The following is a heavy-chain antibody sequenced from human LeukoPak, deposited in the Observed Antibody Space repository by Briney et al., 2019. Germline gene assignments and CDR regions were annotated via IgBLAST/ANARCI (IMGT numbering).Heavy chain of an antibody. CDR2: ISSSGSTI. CDR3: ARARYYYMDV. J-gene: IGHJ6*03. V-gene: IGHV3-48*03. CDR1: GFTFSSYE. Sequence: GGSLRLSCAASGFTFSSYEMNWVRQAPGKGLEWVSYISSSGSTIYYADSVKGRFTISRDNAKNSLYLQMNSLRAEDTAVYYCARARYYYMDVWGKGTTVTISS.